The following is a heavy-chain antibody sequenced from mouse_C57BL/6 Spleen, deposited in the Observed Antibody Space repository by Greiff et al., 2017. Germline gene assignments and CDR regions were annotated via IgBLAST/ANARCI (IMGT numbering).Heavy chain of an antibody. CDR2: IYPGDGDT. CDR1: GYAFSSSW. Sequence: QVQLQQSGPELVKPGASVKISCKASGYAFSSSWMNWVKQRPGKGLEWIGRIYPGDGDTNYNGKFKGKATLTADKSSSTAYMQLSSLTSEDSAVYFCARWRSLYAMDYWGQGTSVTVSS. J-gene: IGHJ4*01. CDR3: ARWRSLYAMDY. V-gene: IGHV1-82*01.